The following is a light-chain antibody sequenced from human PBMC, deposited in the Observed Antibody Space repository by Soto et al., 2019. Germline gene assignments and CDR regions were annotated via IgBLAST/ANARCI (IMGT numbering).Light chain of an antibody. Sequence: QSVLTQPPSVSEAPGQRVTISCTGSSSNIGAGYEAHWYQQVPGTAPKLLIYENNNRPSRVPDRFSGSKSGTSASLAITGLQAEDEAEYYCQSYDSSLSGYVFGTGTKVTV. CDR2: ENN. V-gene: IGLV1-40*01. CDR3: QSYDSSLSGYV. J-gene: IGLJ1*01. CDR1: SSNIGAGYE.